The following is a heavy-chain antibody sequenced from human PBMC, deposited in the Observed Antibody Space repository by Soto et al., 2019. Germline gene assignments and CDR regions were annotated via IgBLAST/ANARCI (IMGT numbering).Heavy chain of an antibody. J-gene: IGHJ2*01. V-gene: IGHV4-59*01. Sequence: SETLSLTCTVSGGSMGSYYWNWIRQPPGKGLEWIGYSYYSGIVNYNPSLKSRVTISVDTSRNQFSLKLSSVTAADTAVFYCARAQYSGYDFWYFDLWGRGTLVTVSS. CDR2: SYYSGIV. D-gene: IGHD5-12*01. CDR1: GGSMGSYY. CDR3: ARAQYSGYDFWYFDL.